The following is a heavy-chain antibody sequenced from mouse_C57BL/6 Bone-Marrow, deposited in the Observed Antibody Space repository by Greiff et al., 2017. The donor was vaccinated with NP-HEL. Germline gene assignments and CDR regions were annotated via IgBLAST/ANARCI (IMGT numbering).Heavy chain of an antibody. CDR3: ARWGKTFYYYGSSYFDY. V-gene: IGHV1-63*01. D-gene: IGHD1-1*01. CDR2: IYPGGGYT. Sequence: QVQLKESGAELVRPGTSVKMSCKASGYTFTNYWIGWAKQRPGHGLEWIGDIYPGGGYTNYNEKFKGKATLTADKSSSTAYMQFSSLTSEDSAIYYCARWGKTFYYYGSSYFDYWGQGTTLTVSS. CDR1: GYTFTNYW. J-gene: IGHJ2*01.